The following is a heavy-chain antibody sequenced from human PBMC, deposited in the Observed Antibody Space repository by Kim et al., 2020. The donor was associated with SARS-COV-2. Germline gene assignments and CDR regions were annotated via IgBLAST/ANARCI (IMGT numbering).Heavy chain of an antibody. Sequence: RVTISVDTSKNQFSLKLSSVTAADTAVYYCARPGFPDCSSTSCYDAFDIWGQGTMVTVSS. D-gene: IGHD2-2*01. J-gene: IGHJ3*02. CDR3: ARPGFPDCSSTSCYDAFDI. V-gene: IGHV4-34*01.